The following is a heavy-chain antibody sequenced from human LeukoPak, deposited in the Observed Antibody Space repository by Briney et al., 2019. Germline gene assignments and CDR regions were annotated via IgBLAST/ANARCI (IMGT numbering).Heavy chain of an antibody. J-gene: IGHJ4*02. V-gene: IGHV4-59*01. CDR2: IYNSEST. Sequence: SETLSLTCTVSGGSISSYYWSWIRQPPGKGLEYIAYIYNSESTNYNPSLKGRVTISVDTAKNQFSLKLSSVTAADTAVYYCARDRSKGAYYFDSWGQGTLVTVSS. D-gene: IGHD1-26*01. CDR3: ARDRSKGAYYFDS. CDR1: GGSISSYY.